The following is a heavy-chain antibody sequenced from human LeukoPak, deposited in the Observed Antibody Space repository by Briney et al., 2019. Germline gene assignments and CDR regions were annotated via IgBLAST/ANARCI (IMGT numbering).Heavy chain of an antibody. CDR3: ARYQLLEVTYYYYGMDV. CDR1: GYTFTSYG. Sequence: ASVKVSCKASGYTFTSYGISWVRQAPGQGLEWMGWISAYNGNTNYAQKLQGRVTVTTDTSTSTAYMELRSLRSDDTAVYYCARYQLLEVTYYYYGMDVWGQGTTVTVSS. J-gene: IGHJ6*02. D-gene: IGHD2-2*01. CDR2: ISAYNGNT. V-gene: IGHV1-18*01.